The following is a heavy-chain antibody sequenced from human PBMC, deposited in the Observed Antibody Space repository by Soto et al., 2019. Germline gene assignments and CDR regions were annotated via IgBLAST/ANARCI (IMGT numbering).Heavy chain of an antibody. CDR1: GFTVSSNC. CDR3: ATRQRSGYYYGMDV. CDR2: IYNDGRT. D-gene: IGHD6-25*01. Sequence: PGGSLRLSCAVSGFTVSSNCMTWVRQAPGKGLETVSDIYNDGRTYYADSVKGRFTISRDNSYNTLYLQMNSLRVEDTAVYYCATRQRSGYYYGMDVWGQGTTVTVSS. V-gene: IGHV3-53*01. J-gene: IGHJ6*02.